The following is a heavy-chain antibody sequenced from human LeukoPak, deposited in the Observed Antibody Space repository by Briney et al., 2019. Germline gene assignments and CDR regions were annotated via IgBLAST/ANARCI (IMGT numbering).Heavy chain of an antibody. D-gene: IGHD6-19*01. V-gene: IGHV1-2*02. CDR1: GYTFTGYY. CDR3: AIAVAGTFAFDY. Sequence: GASVKVSCKASGYTFTGYYMHWVRQAPGQGLEWMGWINPDSGGTNYAQKFQGRVTMTRDTSISTAYMELSRLRSDDTAVYYCAIAVAGTFAFDYWGQGTLVTVSS. J-gene: IGHJ4*02. CDR2: INPDSGGT.